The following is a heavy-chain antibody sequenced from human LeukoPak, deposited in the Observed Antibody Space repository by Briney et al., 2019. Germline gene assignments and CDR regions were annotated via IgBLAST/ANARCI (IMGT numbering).Heavy chain of an antibody. Sequence: GESLKISCKGSGYTFTNYWIAWVRQMPGKGLEWMGIIYPGDSNTRYRPSFQGQVTISADKSISTAYLQWSSLKALDTAMYYCARLRDGNYYYGMDVWGQGTTVTVSS. D-gene: IGHD5-24*01. V-gene: IGHV5-51*01. CDR2: IYPGDSNT. CDR1: GYTFTNYW. J-gene: IGHJ6*02. CDR3: ARLRDGNYYYGMDV.